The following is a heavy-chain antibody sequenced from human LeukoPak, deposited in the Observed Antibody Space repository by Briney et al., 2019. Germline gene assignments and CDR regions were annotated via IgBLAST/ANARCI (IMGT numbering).Heavy chain of an antibody. CDR3: AKDTVKVSTISRVPHYTDV. Sequence: GGSLRLSCAASEFSVGSNYMTWVRQAPGKGLEWVAFIRNVGNDKYYADSVKGRFFISRDNSKNTLSLQMNSLRVEDTAVYYCAKDTVKVSTISRVPHYTDVWGKGTTVTISS. CDR2: IRNVGNDK. J-gene: IGHJ6*03. CDR1: EFSVGSNY. V-gene: IGHV3-30*02. D-gene: IGHD5/OR15-5a*01.